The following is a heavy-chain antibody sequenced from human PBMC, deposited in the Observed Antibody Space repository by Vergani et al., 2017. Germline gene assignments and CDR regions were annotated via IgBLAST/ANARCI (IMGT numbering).Heavy chain of an antibody. J-gene: IGHJ6*02. CDR3: ARALQLPYSRDYGMDV. D-gene: IGHD2-2*02. Sequence: QVQLQESGPGLVKPSQTLSLTCTVSGGSISSGGYYWSWIRQHPGKGLEWIGYIYYSGSTNYNPSLKSRLTISVATSNNQCSLKLSSVTAADTAVYYCARALQLPYSRDYGMDVWGQGTTVTVSS. CDR1: GGSISSGGYY. CDR2: IYYSGST. V-gene: IGHV4-31*03.